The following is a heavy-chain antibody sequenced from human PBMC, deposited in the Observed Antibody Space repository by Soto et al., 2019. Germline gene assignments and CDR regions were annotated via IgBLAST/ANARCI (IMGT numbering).Heavy chain of an antibody. CDR1: GFTFSSYA. V-gene: IGHV3-23*01. CDR3: AKPANGWFSAFDI. J-gene: IGHJ3*02. Sequence: EVQLLESGGGLVQPGGSLRLSCAASGFTFSSYAMSWVRQAPGKGLEWVSAISGSGGTTYYADSVKGRFTFSRDNSKNTLYLQMNSLRAEYTAVYYCAKPANGWFSAFDIWGQGTMVTVSS. CDR2: ISGSGGTT. D-gene: IGHD6-19*01.